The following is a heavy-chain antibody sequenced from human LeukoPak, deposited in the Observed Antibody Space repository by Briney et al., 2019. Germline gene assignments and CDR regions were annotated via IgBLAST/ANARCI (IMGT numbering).Heavy chain of an antibody. CDR1: GYTFGDYA. CDR3: TRDGGTLDY. Sequence: PGRSLRLSCTGSGYTFGDYAMSWVRQSPGKGLEWVSLIRSKAFGGATEYAASVKGRFTISRDDSKSIAYLQMNSLKTEDTAMYYGTRDGGTLDYWGQGTLVTVSS. J-gene: IGHJ4*02. V-gene: IGHV3-49*04. CDR2: IRSKAFGGAT. D-gene: IGHD3-16*01.